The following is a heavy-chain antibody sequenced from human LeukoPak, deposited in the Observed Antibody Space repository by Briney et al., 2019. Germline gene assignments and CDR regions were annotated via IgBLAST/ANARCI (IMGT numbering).Heavy chain of an antibody. Sequence: GGSLRLSCATSGFTFSSYSMNWVRQAPVKGLEWVSYISSSSSSIYYSDSVKGRFIISRDNAKNSLYLQMNSLRAEDTAVYYCASASCSGGSCYYFFDYWGQGTLVTVSS. CDR3: ASASCSGGSCYYFFDY. V-gene: IGHV3-21*01. D-gene: IGHD2-15*01. J-gene: IGHJ4*02. CDR1: GFTFSSYS. CDR2: ISSSSSSI.